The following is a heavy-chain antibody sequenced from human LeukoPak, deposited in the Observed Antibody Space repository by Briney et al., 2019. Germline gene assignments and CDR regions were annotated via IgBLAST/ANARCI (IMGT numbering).Heavy chain of an antibody. CDR3: ARDRFREGAAPHYFDY. Sequence: SETLSLTCTVSGYSTTSGYYWGWIRQPPGKGLEWIGSIYHSGTTYYNPSLKSRVTISIDTSKNHFSLKMSSLTAADTAVYYCARDRFREGAAPHYFDYWGQGTLVSVSS. D-gene: IGHD1-26*01. J-gene: IGHJ4*02. CDR2: IYHSGTT. V-gene: IGHV4-38-2*02. CDR1: GYSTTSGYY.